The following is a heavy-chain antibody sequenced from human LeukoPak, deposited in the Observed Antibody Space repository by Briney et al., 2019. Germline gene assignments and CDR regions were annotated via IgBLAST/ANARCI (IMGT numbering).Heavy chain of an antibody. CDR1: GGSISSYY. V-gene: IGHV4-59*01. J-gene: IGHJ6*03. CDR2: IYYSGST. Sequence: SETLSLTCTVSGGSISSYYWSWIRQPPGKGLEWIGYIYYSGSTNYNPSLKSRVTISVDTSKNQFSLKLSSVTAADTAVYYCARHLGMETENYNVVTGYPVRDYYYYYMDVWGKGTTVTISS. CDR3: ARHLGMETENYNVVTGYPVRDYYYYYMDV. D-gene: IGHD3-9*01.